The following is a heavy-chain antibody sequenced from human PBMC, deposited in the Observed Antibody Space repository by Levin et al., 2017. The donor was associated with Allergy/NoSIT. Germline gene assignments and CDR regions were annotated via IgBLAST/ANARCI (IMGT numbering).Heavy chain of an antibody. D-gene: IGHD2-2*01. CDR1: GGTFSSYA. V-gene: IGHV1-69*13. CDR2: IIPIFGTA. CDR3: AVALLGYCSSTSCYARYYYDGMDV. J-gene: IGHJ6*02. Sequence: ASVKVSCKASGGTFSSYAISWVRQAPGQGLEWMGGIIPIFGTANYAQKFQGRVTITADESTSTAYMELSSLRSEDTAVYYCAVALLGYCSSTSCYARYYYDGMDVWGQGTTVTVSS.